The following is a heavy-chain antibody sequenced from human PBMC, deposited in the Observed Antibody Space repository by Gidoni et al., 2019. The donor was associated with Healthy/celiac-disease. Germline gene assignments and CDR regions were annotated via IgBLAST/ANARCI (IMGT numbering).Heavy chain of an antibody. CDR2: INHSGST. V-gene: IGHV4-34*01. Sequence: QVQLQQWGAGLLKPSETLSLTCAVYGGSFSGYYWSWIRQPPGKGLEWIGEINHSGSTNYTPSLKSRVTISVDTSKTQFSLKLSSVTAADTAVYYCASSDLGYGMDVWCQGTTVTVSS. D-gene: IGHD3-10*01. CDR3: ASSDLGYGMDV. CDR1: GGSFSGYY. J-gene: IGHJ6*02.